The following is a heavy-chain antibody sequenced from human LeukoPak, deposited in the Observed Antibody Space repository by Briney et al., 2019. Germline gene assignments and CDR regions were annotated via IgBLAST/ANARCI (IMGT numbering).Heavy chain of an antibody. J-gene: IGHJ4*02. Sequence: PGGSLRLSCEGSGLTFSDHWIHWVRQAPGKGLVWVSRIKTDGSEASYGDAVRGRFVISRDNSKKTVYLQLSSLRVEDTAVYYCAKDAERGFDFSNSLQSWGQGTLVTVSS. CDR2: IKTDGSEA. CDR3: AKDAERGFDFSNSLQS. CDR1: GLTFSDHW. V-gene: IGHV3-74*01. D-gene: IGHD4-11*01.